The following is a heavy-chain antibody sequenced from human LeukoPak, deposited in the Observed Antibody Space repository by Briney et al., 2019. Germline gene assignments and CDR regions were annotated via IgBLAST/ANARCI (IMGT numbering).Heavy chain of an antibody. CDR3: AKRGKYCSSTSCRNYYYYYYMDV. CDR2: INTDGSST. CDR1: GFTFSSYW. D-gene: IGHD2-2*01. Sequence: PGGSLRLSCAASGFTFSSYWMHWVRQAPGKGLVWVSRINTDGSSTSYADSVKGRFTISRDNAKNTLYLQMNSLRAEDTAVYYCAKRGKYCSSTSCRNYYYYYYMDVWGKGTTVTVSS. J-gene: IGHJ6*03. V-gene: IGHV3-74*01.